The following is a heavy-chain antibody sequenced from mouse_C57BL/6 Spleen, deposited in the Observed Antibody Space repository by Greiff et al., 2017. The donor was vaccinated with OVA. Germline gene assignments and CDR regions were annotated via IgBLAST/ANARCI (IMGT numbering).Heavy chain of an antibody. J-gene: IGHJ2*01. CDR2: IDPETGGT. D-gene: IGHD1-1*01. CDR3: TSPYYYGSSPYYFDY. Sequence: VQLQQSGAELVRPGASVTLSCKASGYTFTDYEMHWVKQTPVHGLEWIGAIDPETGGTAYYQKFKGKAILTADKSSSTAYMELRSLTSEDSAVYYCTSPYYYGSSPYYFDYWGQGTTLTVSS. CDR1: GYTFTDYE. V-gene: IGHV1-15*01.